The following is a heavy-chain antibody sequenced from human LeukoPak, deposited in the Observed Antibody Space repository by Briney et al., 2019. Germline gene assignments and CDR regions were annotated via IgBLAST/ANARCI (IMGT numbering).Heavy chain of an antibody. CDR3: ARDLGGGHFDY. Sequence: GGSLRLSCAASGFTFDDYAMHWVRQAPGKGLEWVSGISWNSGSIGYADSVKGRFTISRDNAKNSVYLQMNSLRAEDTAVYYCARDLGGGHFDYWGQGTLVTVSS. CDR1: GFTFDDYA. D-gene: IGHD3-16*01. V-gene: IGHV3-9*01. J-gene: IGHJ4*02. CDR2: ISWNSGSI.